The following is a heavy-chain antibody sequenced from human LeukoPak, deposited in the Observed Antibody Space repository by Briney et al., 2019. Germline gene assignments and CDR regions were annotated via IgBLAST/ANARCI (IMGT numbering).Heavy chain of an antibody. CDR1: GFTFSSYA. V-gene: IGHV3-23*01. D-gene: IGHD2-2*01. CDR2: ISGSGGST. Sequence: GGSLRLSCAASGFTFSSYAMSWVRQAPGKGLEWVSAISGSGGSTYYADSVKGRFTISRDNSKNTLYLQMNSLRAEDTAVYYCAKASPDIVVVPAVSLYYYYYMDVWGKGTTVTVCS. CDR3: AKASPDIVVVPAVSLYYYYYMDV. J-gene: IGHJ6*03.